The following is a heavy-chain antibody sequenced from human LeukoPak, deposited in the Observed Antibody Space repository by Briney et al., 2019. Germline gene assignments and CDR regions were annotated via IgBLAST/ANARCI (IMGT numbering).Heavy chain of an antibody. V-gene: IGHV4-39*07. CDR2: IFYSGST. J-gene: IGHJ4*02. D-gene: IGHD2-15*01. Sequence: SETLSLTCTVSGGSISTSNYYWGWIRQPPGKGLEWIGNIFYSGSTYYSPSLKSRVTISLDTSRNQFSLKLNSVTAADTAVYYCARLHCSGGSCYRTFDYWGQGTLVTVSS. CDR3: ARLHCSGGSCYRTFDY. CDR1: GGSISTSNYY.